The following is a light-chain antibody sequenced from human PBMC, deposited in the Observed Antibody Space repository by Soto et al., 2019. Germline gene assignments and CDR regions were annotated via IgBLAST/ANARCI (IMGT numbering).Light chain of an antibody. CDR2: GAF. Sequence: ELVLTQSPGTLSLSPGGRATLSCRASQSLSSRNLAWYQQKPGQAPRLLIHGAFTRATGIPARFSGSGSGTDFTLTISRLQSEDSAVYDCQQYNNWWTFGQGTKVDI. V-gene: IGKV3-15*01. J-gene: IGKJ1*01. CDR1: QSLSSRN. CDR3: QQYNNWWT.